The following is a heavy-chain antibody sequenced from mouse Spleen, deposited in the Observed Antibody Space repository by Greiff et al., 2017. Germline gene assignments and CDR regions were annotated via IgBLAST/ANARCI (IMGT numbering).Heavy chain of an antibody. V-gene: IGHV1-81*01. D-gene: IGHD1-2*01. J-gene: IGHJ4*01. CDR1: GYTFTSYG. CDR2: IYPRSGNT. Sequence: VQLQQSGAELARPGASVKLSCKASGYTFTSYGISWVKQRTGQGLEWIGEIYPRSGNTYYNEKFKGKAILTADKSSSTAYMELRSLTSEDSAVYFCASITAGFYWGQGTSVTVSS. CDR3: ASITAGFY.